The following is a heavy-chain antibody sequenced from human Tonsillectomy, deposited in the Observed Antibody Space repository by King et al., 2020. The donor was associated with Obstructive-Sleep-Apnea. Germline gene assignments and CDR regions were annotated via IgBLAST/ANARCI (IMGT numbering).Heavy chain of an antibody. CDR1: GFTFSSYA. J-gene: IGHJ4*02. Sequence: VQLVESGGGLVQPGGSLRLSCSASGFTFSSYAMHWVRQAPGKGLEYVSALSSNGGSTYYADSVKGRFTISSDNSKNTLYLQMSTLRAEDTAVYYCVKAPRYYYDSSGYLGFDYWGQGTLVTVSS. V-gene: IGHV3-64D*09. D-gene: IGHD3-22*01. CDR3: VKAPRYYYDSSGYLGFDY. CDR2: LSSNGGST.